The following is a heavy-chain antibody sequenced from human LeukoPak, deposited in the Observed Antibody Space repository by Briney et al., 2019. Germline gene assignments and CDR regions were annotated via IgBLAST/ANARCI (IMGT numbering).Heavy chain of an antibody. J-gene: IGHJ6*02. CDR2: IIPILGIA. Sequence: ASVKVSCKASGGTFNSYAISWVRQAPGQGLEWMGRIIPILGIANYAQKFQGRVTITADKSTSTAYMELSSLRSEDTAVYYCARVEGVPTVTTPKYYYYGMDVWGQGTTVTVSS. V-gene: IGHV1-69*04. CDR1: GGTFNSYA. CDR3: ARVEGVPTVTTPKYYYYGMDV. D-gene: IGHD4-17*01.